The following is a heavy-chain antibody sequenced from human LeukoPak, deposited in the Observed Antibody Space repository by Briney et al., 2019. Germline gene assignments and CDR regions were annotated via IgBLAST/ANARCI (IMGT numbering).Heavy chain of an antibody. D-gene: IGHD1-26*01. V-gene: IGHV1-46*01. Sequence: GASVKVSCKASGYTFTSYYMHWVRQAPGEGLEWMGIINPTGGSTSYAQKFQGRVTMTRDTSTSTVYMELSSLRSEDTAVYYCSRVIGSGGYLDYWGQGTLVTVSS. CDR3: SRVIGSGGYLDY. CDR1: GYTFTSYY. J-gene: IGHJ4*02. CDR2: INPTGGST.